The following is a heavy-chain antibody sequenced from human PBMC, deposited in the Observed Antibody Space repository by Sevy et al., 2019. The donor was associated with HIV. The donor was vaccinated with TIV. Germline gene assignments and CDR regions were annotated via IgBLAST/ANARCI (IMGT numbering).Heavy chain of an antibody. V-gene: IGHV3-30-3*01. J-gene: IGHJ6*02. CDR1: GFAFSNYYA. CDR2: ISYDGSDK. Sequence: GGSLRLSCAASGFAFSNYYAMHWVRQAPGKGLEWVALISYDGSDKYYADSVKGRFTISRDNFKNTLFLQMNSLTTEDTAVYYCASTRANYVDHYFFYAMDVWGQGTTVTVSS. CDR3: ASTRANYVDHYFFYAMDV. D-gene: IGHD4-17*01.